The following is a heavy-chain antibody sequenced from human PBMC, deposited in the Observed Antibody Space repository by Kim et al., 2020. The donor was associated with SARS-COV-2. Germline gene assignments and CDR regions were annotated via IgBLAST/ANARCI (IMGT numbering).Heavy chain of an antibody. J-gene: IGHJ6*02. CDR1: GFSLSTSGMC. CDR3: ARTRIAAHLGMDV. Sequence: SGPTLVNPTQTLTLTCTFSGFSLSTSGMCVSWNRQPPGKALEWLARIDWDDDKYYSTSLNTRLTICKDTSKNQVVLTMTNMDLVDTATYYCARTRIAAHLGMDVCGQGITVTVSS. V-gene: IGHV2-70*11. CDR2: IDWDDDK. D-gene: IGHD6-6*01.